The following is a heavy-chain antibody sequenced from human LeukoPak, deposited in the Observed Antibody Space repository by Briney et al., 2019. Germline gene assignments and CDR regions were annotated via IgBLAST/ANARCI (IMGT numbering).Heavy chain of an antibody. J-gene: IGHJ2*01. V-gene: IGHV4-59*08. CDR2: IYYSGST. CDR1: GGSISSYY. Sequence: PSETLSLTCTVSGGSISSYYWSWIRQPPGKGLEWIGYIYYSGSTNYNPSLKSRVTISVDTSKNQFSLKLSSVTAADTAVYYCARRVLAYCGGDCRAWYFDLWGRGTLVTVSS. CDR3: ARRVLAYCGGDCRAWYFDL. D-gene: IGHD2-21*02.